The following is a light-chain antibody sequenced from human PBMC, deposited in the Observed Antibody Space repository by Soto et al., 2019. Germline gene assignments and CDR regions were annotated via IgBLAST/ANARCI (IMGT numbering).Light chain of an antibody. V-gene: IGKV1-5*03. CDR3: QQSYSAPIT. J-gene: IGKJ5*01. CDR2: KAS. Sequence: DIQMTQSPSTLSASVGDRVTITCRASQSIDTWLAWHQQKPGKAPKLLISKASSLESGVPSRFSGSGSGTEFTLTISSLQPEDFATYYCQQSYSAPITFGQGTRLEIK. CDR1: QSIDTW.